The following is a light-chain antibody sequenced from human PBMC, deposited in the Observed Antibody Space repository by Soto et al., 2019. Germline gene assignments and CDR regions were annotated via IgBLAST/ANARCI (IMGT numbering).Light chain of an antibody. Sequence: QSVLTQPPSVSGAPGQSVTISCTGSSSNIGSAYDVHWYQQAPGTAPKLLIYNNDNRPSGVPDRFSGSKSGTSASLAITGLQAEDEADYYCQSYDSSLSVVFGGGTKLTVL. V-gene: IGLV1-40*01. CDR2: NND. CDR1: SSNIGSAYD. CDR3: QSYDSSLSVV. J-gene: IGLJ3*02.